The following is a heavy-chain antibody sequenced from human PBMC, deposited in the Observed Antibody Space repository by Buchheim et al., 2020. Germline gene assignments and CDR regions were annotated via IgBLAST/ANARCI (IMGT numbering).Heavy chain of an antibody. V-gene: IGHV3-20*04. Sequence: EVQLVESGGRVVRPGGSLRLSCAASGVTYDGYDLTWVRQAPGKGLERVSGINWNGGTTGYADSVKGRVTISRDNAKNSLCLQMNSLRADDTAFYYCARGGFSGSASDYWGQGTL. CDR3: ARGGFSGSASDY. J-gene: IGHJ4*02. CDR2: INWNGGTT. D-gene: IGHD6-19*01. CDR1: GVTYDGYD.